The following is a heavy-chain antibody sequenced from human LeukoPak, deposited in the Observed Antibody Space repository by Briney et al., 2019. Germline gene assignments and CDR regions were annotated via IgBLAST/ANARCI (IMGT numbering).Heavy chain of an antibody. V-gene: IGHV1-46*01. CDR2: INPSGGST. J-gene: IGHJ6*03. CDR3: ARAHSSSADSYYYYYYMDV. D-gene: IGHD6-6*01. CDR1: GYTFTSYY. Sequence: ASVKVSCKASGYTFTSYYMHWVRQAPGQGLEWMAIINPSGGSTSYAQKFQGRVTMTRDMSTSTVYMELSSLRSEDTAVYYCARAHSSSADSYYYYYYMDVWGKGTTVTVSS.